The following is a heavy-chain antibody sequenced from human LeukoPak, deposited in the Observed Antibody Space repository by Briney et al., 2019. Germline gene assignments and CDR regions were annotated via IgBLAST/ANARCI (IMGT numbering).Heavy chain of an antibody. J-gene: IGHJ4*02. D-gene: IGHD1-26*01. CDR3: AKDRGWELRILDY. Sequence: PGGSLRLSCSASGFTFSNNGRHWVRQAPGKGLGRVAFIRYDGSNDGSNKYYADSVKGRFTSSRDNSKNTLYLQMNSLKPEDTAVYYCAKDRGWELRILDYWGQGTLVTVSS. CDR2: IRYDGSNDGSNK. V-gene: IGHV3-30*02. CDR1: GFTFSNNG.